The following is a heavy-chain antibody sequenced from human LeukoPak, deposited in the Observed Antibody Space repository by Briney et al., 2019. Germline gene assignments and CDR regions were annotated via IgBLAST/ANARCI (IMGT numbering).Heavy chain of an antibody. CDR2: IQYDGSNK. V-gene: IGHV3-30*02. J-gene: IGHJ4*02. CDR3: AKDLTVTDDN. Sequence: GGSLRLSCAASGFTFSSYDMHWVRQAPGKGLEWVAFIQYDGSNKYYADSVKGRFTISRDNSKNTLYLQMNSLRIEDTAVYYCAKDLTVTDDNWGQGTLVTVSS. CDR1: GFTFSSYD. D-gene: IGHD2-21*02.